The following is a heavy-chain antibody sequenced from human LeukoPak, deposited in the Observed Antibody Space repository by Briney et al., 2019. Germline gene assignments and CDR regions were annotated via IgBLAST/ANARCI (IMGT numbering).Heavy chain of an antibody. CDR3: ARGTGEGYTYGRYYFDY. CDR1: GYTFTSYD. CDR2: MNPNSGNT. Sequence: ASVTVSCTASGYTFTSYDINWVRQAPGQGLEWMGWMNPNSGNTDYAQTFQGRVTMTRDTSISTAYVELSRLRSDDTAVYYCARGTGEGYTYGRYYFDYWGQGTLVTVSS. D-gene: IGHD5-18*01. J-gene: IGHJ4*02. V-gene: IGHV1-8*01.